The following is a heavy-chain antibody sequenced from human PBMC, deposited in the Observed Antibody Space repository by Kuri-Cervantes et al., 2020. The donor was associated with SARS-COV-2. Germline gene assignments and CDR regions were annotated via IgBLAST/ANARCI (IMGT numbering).Heavy chain of an antibody. CDR3: ARTLDYYGSGTYCFDY. J-gene: IGHJ4*02. D-gene: IGHD3-10*01. V-gene: IGHV4-34*01. CDR2: INHSGST. Sequence: GSLRLSCAVYGGSFSGYYWSWIRQPPGKGLEWIGEINHSGSTNYNPSLKGRVTISVDTSKNQFSLKLSSVTAADTAVYYCARTLDYYGSGTYCFDYWSQGTLVTVSS. CDR1: GGSFSGYY.